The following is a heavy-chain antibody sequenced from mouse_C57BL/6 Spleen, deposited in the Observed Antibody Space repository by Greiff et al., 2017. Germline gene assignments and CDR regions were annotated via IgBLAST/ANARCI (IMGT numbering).Heavy chain of an antibody. CDR1: GFTFSDYG. Sequence: EVHLVESGGGLVKPGGSLKLSCAASGFTFSDYGMHWVRQAPEKGLEWVAYISSGSSTIYYADTVKGRFTISRDNAKNTLFLQMTSLRSEDTAMYYCARLSSAYAMDYWGQGTSVTVSS. CDR3: ARLSSAYAMDY. V-gene: IGHV5-17*01. D-gene: IGHD3-2*02. CDR2: ISSGSSTI. J-gene: IGHJ4*01.